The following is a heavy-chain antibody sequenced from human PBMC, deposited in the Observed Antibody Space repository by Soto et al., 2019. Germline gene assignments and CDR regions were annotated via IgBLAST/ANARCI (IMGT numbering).Heavy chain of an antibody. Sequence: QVQLVQSEAEVKKPGASVKVSCKASGYTFTTYALHWVRQAPGQRLEWMGWINVDNSNTKYSQKFQGRVTITRDTSASTAYMELSGLRSEDTAVYYCARDVPAAGNRNRGGYYMDVWGKGTTVTVSS. D-gene: IGHD6-13*01. V-gene: IGHV1-3*01. CDR2: INVDNSNT. CDR3: ARDVPAAGNRNRGGYYMDV. J-gene: IGHJ6*03. CDR1: GYTFTTYA.